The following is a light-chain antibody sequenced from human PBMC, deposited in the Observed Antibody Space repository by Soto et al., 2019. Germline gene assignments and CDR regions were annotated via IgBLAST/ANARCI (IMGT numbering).Light chain of an antibody. CDR2: GAS. Sequence: EIGSTHYLAILYQHNGDRGPXPCRASQSVGSGLSWYRRKPGQCPGPLIYGASTRATGIPAKFRAGGSGTELTLPTTSLQREDLEIYSGQQYATGWTFGHGGKVDI. V-gene: IGKV3-15*01. J-gene: IGKJ3*01. CDR1: QSVGSG. CDR3: QQYATGWT.